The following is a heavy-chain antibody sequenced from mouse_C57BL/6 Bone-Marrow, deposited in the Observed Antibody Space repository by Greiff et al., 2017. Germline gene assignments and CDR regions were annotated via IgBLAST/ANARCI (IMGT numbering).Heavy chain of an antibody. CDR3: ARLPFAY. D-gene: IGHD5-5*01. CDR2: FFPYNGVS. V-gene: IGHV1-31*01. CDR1: GYSFTGYY. J-gene: IGHJ3*01. Sequence: EVQLQQSGPELVKPGASVTISCKASGYSFTGYYMHWVKQTHGNIPDWIGYFFPYNGVSSYNQKFKGKATLTVDKASSTAYMELRSLTSEDSAVYYCARLPFAYWGQGTLVTVSA.